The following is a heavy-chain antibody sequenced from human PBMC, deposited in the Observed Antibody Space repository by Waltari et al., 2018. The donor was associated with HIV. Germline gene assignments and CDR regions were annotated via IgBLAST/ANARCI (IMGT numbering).Heavy chain of an antibody. V-gene: IGHV3-23*01. Sequence: EVQMLESGGGLVQPGGSLRLSCAASGFTFNNYAMTWVRQAPGKGLWWVSSITGSGGNIFRADSVKGRFIIARDNSKNRLYLQMSSLRGEDTAVYYCAKGSELVPAAMSLDSWGQGTLVTVSS. D-gene: IGHD2-2*01. CDR3: AKGSELVPAAMSLDS. J-gene: IGHJ4*02. CDR1: GFTFNNYA. CDR2: ITGSGGNI.